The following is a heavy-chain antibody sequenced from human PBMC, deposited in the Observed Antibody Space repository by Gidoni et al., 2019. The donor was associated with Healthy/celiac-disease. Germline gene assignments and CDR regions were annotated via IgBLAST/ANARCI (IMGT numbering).Heavy chain of an antibody. CDR1: SGSILSSSYY. CDR3: ARQAIVVVPAAHRPGYFDY. V-gene: IGHV4-39*01. D-gene: IGHD2-2*01. CDR2: IYYSGST. Sequence: QLQLQESGPGLVKPSATLSLNCTVYSGSILSSSYYWGWIRQPPGKGLEWIGSIYYSGSTYYNPSRKSRVTISVDTSKNQFSLKLSSVTAADTAVYYCARQAIVVVPAAHRPGYFDYWGQGTPHRLL. J-gene: IGHJ4*02.